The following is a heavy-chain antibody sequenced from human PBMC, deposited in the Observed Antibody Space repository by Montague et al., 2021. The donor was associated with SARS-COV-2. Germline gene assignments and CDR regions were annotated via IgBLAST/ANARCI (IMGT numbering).Heavy chain of an antibody. V-gene: IGHV4-59*01. J-gene: IGHJ3*02. CDR2: VYSTGNT. CDR3: ARDGGYRAYDYAFNI. CDR1: GGSFSSFY. Sequence: SETLSLTCNVSGGSFSSFYWTWIRQPPGKGLEWIGYVYSTGNTNYNPPLKSRVTISVDTSKNHFSLEVSSVTAADTAVYYCARDGGYRAYDYAFNIWGQGTMVTVSS. D-gene: IGHD5-12*01.